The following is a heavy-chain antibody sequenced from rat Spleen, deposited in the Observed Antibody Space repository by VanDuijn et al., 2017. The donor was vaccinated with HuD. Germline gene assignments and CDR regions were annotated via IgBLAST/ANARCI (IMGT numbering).Heavy chain of an antibody. CDR3: TRSLYSSYVRYFDY. D-gene: IGHD1-2*01. CDR2: MRYDGDT. Sequence: QVQLKESGPGLVQPSQTLSLTCTVSEFSLTGNNIHWVRQPPGKGLEWMGRMRYDGDTSYNSALKSRLSISRDTSKNQVFLKMGSLQSDDTAIYYCTRSLYSSYVRYFDYWGHGVMVTVSS. V-gene: IGHV2-63*01. J-gene: IGHJ2*01. CDR1: EFSLTGNN.